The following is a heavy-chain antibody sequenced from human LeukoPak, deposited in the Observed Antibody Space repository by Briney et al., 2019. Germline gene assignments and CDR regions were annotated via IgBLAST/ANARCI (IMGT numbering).Heavy chain of an antibody. V-gene: IGHV1-46*01. CDR2: INPSGDST. D-gene: IGHD1-26*01. CDR1: GYTFSSNY. CDR3: ARGSSGSYYNYFDY. J-gene: IGHJ4*02. Sequence: ASVKVSCKASGYTFSSNYLHWVRQAPGQGLGWMGLINPSGDSTSYAQKFQGRVTMTRDTSTTTAYMDLSNLRSEDTAVYYCARGSSGSYYNYFDYWGQGTLVTVSS.